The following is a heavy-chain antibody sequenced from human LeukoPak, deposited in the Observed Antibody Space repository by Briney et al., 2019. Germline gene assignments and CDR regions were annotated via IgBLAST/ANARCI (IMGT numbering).Heavy chain of an antibody. D-gene: IGHD1-26*01. CDR3: ARVRGVGAYYYYYMDV. Sequence: ASVKVSCKGSGYTFTGYYMHWVRQAPGQGLEWMGWINPNSGGTNYAQKFQGRVTMTRDTSVSTAYMELSRLRSDDTAVYYCARVRGVGAYYYYYMDVWGKGTTVTVSS. V-gene: IGHV1-2*02. CDR2: INPNSGGT. J-gene: IGHJ6*03. CDR1: GYTFTGYY.